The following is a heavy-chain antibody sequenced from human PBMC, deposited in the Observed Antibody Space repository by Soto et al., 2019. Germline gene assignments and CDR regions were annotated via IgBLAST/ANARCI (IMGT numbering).Heavy chain of an antibody. CDR2: INWNGGST. CDR3: ARGITYYDFWSGYPDDAFDI. V-gene: IGHV3-20*01. D-gene: IGHD3-3*01. CDR1: GFTLDDYV. J-gene: IGHJ3*02. Sequence: GGSLRLSCAASGFTLDDYVMSWVRQAPGKGLEWVSGINWNGGSTGYADSVKGRFTISRDNAKNSLYLQMNSLRAEDTALYHCARGITYYDFWSGYPDDAFDIWGQGTMVTVSS.